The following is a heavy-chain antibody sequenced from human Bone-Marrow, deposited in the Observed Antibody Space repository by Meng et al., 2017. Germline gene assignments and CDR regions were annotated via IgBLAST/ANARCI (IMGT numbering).Heavy chain of an antibody. V-gene: IGHV4-39*01. D-gene: IGHD5-18*01. CDR2: IYYNGKS. CDR3: ARASYSYDSWFDP. Sequence: QLQESGPGLVKPSETLSLSRTGSGGSISSRSYYWVWIRQSPGKGLEWIGQIYYNGKSYYNPSLKSRVTMSVDTSRSQFSLNLNTVTAADTAVYYCARASYSYDSWFDPWGQGTLVTVSS. CDR1: GGSISSRSYY. J-gene: IGHJ5*02.